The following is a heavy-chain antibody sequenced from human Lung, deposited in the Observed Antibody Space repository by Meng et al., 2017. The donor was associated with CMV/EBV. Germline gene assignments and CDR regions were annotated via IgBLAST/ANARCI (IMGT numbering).Heavy chain of an antibody. Sequence: SVKVSCKASGGTFSSYAISWVRQAPGQGLEWMGGIIPIFGTANYAQKFQGRVTITTDESTSTAYMELSSLRSEDTAVYYCATSTTGTTPHYYYYGMDVWGQGTXVTVSS. V-gene: IGHV1-69*05. CDR1: GGTFSSYA. J-gene: IGHJ6*02. CDR2: IIPIFGTA. CDR3: ATSTTGTTPHYYYYGMDV. D-gene: IGHD1-1*01.